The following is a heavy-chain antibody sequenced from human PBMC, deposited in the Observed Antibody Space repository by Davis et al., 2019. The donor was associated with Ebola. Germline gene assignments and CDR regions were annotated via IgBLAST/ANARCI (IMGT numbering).Heavy chain of an antibody. J-gene: IGHJ4*02. D-gene: IGHD6-6*01. Sequence: GESLKISCAASGFTFSGSAMHWVRQASGKGLEWVGRIRSKANSYATAYAPSVKGRFTISRDDSKNTAYLQMNSLKTEDTAVYYCTCSSTDFDYWGQGTLVTVSS. CDR2: IRSKANSYAT. CDR1: GFTFSGSA. V-gene: IGHV3-73*01. CDR3: TCSSTDFDY.